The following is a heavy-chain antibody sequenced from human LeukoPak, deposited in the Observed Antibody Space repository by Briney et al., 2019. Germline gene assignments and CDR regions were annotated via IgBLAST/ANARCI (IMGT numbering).Heavy chain of an antibody. D-gene: IGHD3-22*01. J-gene: IGHJ3*02. V-gene: IGHV3-11*04. CDR3: ARDWRDSSGKFPNDAFDI. Sequence: PGGSLRLSCAASRFTFSDNYMSWIRQAPGKGLEWVSYISSSGSIYYADSVKGRFTISRDNAKNSLYLQMNSLRAEDTAVYYCARDWRDSSGKFPNDAFDIWGQGTMVTVSS. CDR2: ISSSGSI. CDR1: RFTFSDNY.